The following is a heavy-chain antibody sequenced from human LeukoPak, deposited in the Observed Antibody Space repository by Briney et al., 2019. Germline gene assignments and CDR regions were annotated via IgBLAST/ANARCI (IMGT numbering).Heavy chain of an antibody. D-gene: IGHD6-13*01. CDR3: AKSKPRGQYSSSWYPRRDYYYGMDV. CDR2: ISSSSSYT. V-gene: IGHV3-11*03. Sequence: TGGSLRLSCAASGFTFSDYYMSWIRQAPGKGLEWVSYISSSSSYTNYADSVEGRFTISRDNAKNSLYLQMNSLRAEDTAVYYCAKSKPRGQYSSSWYPRRDYYYGMDVWGQGTTVTVSS. CDR1: GFTFSDYY. J-gene: IGHJ6*02.